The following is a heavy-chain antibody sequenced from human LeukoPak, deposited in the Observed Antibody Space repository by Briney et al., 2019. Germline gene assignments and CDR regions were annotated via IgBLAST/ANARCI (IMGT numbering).Heavy chain of an antibody. Sequence: PGGSLRLSCAVSGFTFSNYAMSWVRQAPGKGPEWVSAIGGSGGYTYYADSVKGRFTISRDNAKNSLYLQMNSLRAEDTAVYYCARDLFDVFGFDYWDQGTLVTVSS. CDR3: ARDLFDVFGFDY. J-gene: IGHJ4*02. V-gene: IGHV3-21*01. CDR2: IGGSGGYT. CDR1: GFTFSNYA. D-gene: IGHD3-10*01.